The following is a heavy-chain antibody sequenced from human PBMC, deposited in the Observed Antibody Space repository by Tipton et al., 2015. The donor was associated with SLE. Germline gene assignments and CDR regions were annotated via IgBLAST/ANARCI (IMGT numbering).Heavy chain of an antibody. CDR2: IHPRDSET. D-gene: IGHD3-22*01. J-gene: IGHJ4*02. CDR3: AAPSDDYDSSAFHY. V-gene: IGHV5-51*03. CDR1: GYSFIDYW. Sequence: QLVQSGAEVKKPGETLKISCQGFGYSFIDYWIGWVRQMPGKGLEWMGIIHPRDSETRYSPSFQGQVTISVDKSFSTAYFQWSSLKASDTAMYYCAAPSDDYDSSAFHYWGQGTQVTVSS.